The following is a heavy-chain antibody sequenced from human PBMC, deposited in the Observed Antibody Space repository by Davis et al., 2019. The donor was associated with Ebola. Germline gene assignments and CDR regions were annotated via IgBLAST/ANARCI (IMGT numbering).Heavy chain of an antibody. CDR2: ISAYNGNT. CDR3: ARGRSSSWEYRWD. J-gene: IGHJ4*02. V-gene: IGHV1-18*01. CDR1: GYTFTSYG. Sequence: ASVKVSCKASGYTFTSYGISWVRQAPGQGLEWMGWISAYNGNTYYSQKFQGRLSITRDTFASTSSMELSSLQFEDTAVYYCARGRSSSWEYRWDWGQGGLVTVSS. D-gene: IGHD6-13*01.